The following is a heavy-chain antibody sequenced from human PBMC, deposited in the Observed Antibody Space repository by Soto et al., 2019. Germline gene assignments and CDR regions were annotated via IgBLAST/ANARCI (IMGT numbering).Heavy chain of an antibody. J-gene: IGHJ5*02. CDR2: IYYSGST. CDR3: ARLGDVLLWFGGGSWFDP. Sequence: TLSLTCTVSGGSISSGGYYWSWIRQHPGKGLEWIGYIYYSGSTYYNPSLKSRVTISVDTSKNQFSLKLSSVTAADTAVYYCARLGDVLLWFGGGSWFDPWGQGTLVTVSS. D-gene: IGHD3-10*01. CDR1: GGSISSGGYY. V-gene: IGHV4-31*03.